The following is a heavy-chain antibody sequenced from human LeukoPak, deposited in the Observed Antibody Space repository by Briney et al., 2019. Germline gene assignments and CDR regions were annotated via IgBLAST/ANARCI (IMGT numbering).Heavy chain of an antibody. V-gene: IGHV4-34*01. CDR1: GGSFSGYY. CDR2: INHSGST. D-gene: IGHD5-24*01. J-gene: IGHJ4*02. CDR3: ARGDGYNFDY. Sequence: SETLSLTCAVYGGSFSGYYWSWIRQPPGKELEWIGEINHSGSTNYNPSLKSRVTISVDTSKNQFSLKLSSVTAADTAVYYCARGDGYNFDYWGQGTLVTVSS.